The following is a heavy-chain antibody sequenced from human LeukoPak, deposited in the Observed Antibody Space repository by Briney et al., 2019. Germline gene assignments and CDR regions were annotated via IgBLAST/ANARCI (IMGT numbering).Heavy chain of an antibody. CDR2: INWNGGST. V-gene: IGHV3-20*04. D-gene: IGHD3-10*01. CDR3: AREPYGSGSYGAFDI. Sequence: GRSLRLSCAASGFTFDDYGMSWVRQAPGEGLEWVSGINWNGGSTGYADSVKGRFTISRDNAKNSLYLQMNSLRAEDTALYYCAREPYGSGSYGAFDIWGQGTMVTVSS. J-gene: IGHJ3*02. CDR1: GFTFDDYG.